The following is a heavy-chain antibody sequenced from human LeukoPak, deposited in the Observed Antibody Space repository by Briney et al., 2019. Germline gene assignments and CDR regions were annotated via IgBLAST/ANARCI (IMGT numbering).Heavy chain of an antibody. CDR3: ARESGPESENFDWLLPLIDY. V-gene: IGHV3-21*01. Sequence: TGGSLRLSCAASGFTVSSNYMSWVRQAPGKGLEWVSSISSSSSYIYYADSVKGRFTISRDNAKNSLYLQMNSPRAEDTAVYYCARESGPESENFDWLLPLIDYWGQGTLVTVSS. D-gene: IGHD3-9*01. CDR1: GFTVSSNY. CDR2: ISSSSSYI. J-gene: IGHJ4*02.